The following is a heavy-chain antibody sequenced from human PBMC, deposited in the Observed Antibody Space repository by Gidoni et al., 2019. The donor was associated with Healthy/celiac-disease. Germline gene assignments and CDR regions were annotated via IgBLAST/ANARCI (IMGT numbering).Heavy chain of an antibody. CDR1: GFTFDDYA. D-gene: IGHD6-13*01. J-gene: IGHJ1*01. CDR3: AKDQTGIAGADGYFQH. Sequence: EVQLVESGGGLVQPGRSLRLSCAASGFTFDDYAMHWVRQAPGKGLEWVSGISWNSGSIGYADSVKGRFTISRDNAKNSLYLQMNSLRAEDTALYYCAKDQTGIAGADGYFQHWGQGTLVTVSS. CDR2: ISWNSGSI. V-gene: IGHV3-9*01.